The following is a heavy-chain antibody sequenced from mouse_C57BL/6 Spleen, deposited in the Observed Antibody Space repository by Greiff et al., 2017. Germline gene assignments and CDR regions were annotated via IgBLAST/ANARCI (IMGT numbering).Heavy chain of an antibody. Sequence: QVQLQQPGAELVKPGASVKLSCKASGYTFTSYWMHWVKQRPGRGLEWIGRIDPNSGGTKYNEKFKSKATLPVDKPSSTAYMQRSSLTSENSAVYYCARNYGPYLDYWGQGTTLTVSS. V-gene: IGHV1-72*01. J-gene: IGHJ2*01. CDR1: GYTFTSYW. D-gene: IGHD1-1*01. CDR3: ARNYGPYLDY. CDR2: IDPNSGGT.